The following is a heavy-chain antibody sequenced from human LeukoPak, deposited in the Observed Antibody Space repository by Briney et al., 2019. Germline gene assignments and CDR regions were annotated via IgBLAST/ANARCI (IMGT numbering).Heavy chain of an antibody. Sequence: GGSLRLSCAASGFTVSSKYMSWVRQAPGKGLEWVSVIYSGGSTYYADSVKGRFTISRDNSKNTLYLQMNSLRAEDTAVYYCVRAEDYYGSGSFDYWGQGTLVTVSS. CDR3: VRAEDYYGSGSFDY. CDR1: GFTVSSKY. D-gene: IGHD3-10*01. J-gene: IGHJ4*02. CDR2: IYSGGST. V-gene: IGHV3-53*01.